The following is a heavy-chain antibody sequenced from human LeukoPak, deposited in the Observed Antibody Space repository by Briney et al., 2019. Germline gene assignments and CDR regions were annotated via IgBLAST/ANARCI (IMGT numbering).Heavy chain of an antibody. CDR3: AKDYGYSSSWYDY. J-gene: IGHJ4*02. Sequence: GGSLRLSCEASGFTFDDYGMHWVRQAPGKGLEWVSSVGCNSASAGYVDSAKGRFTISRDNSKNTLYLQMNSLRPEDTALYYCAKDYGYSSSWYDYWGEGTLVTVSS. D-gene: IGHD6-13*01. V-gene: IGHV3-9*01. CDR2: VGCNSASA. CDR1: GFTFDDYG.